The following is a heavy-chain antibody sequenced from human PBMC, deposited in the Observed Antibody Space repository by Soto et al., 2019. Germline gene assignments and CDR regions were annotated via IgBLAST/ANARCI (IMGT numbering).Heavy chain of an antibody. D-gene: IGHD3-3*01. CDR3: ARNGLLRFLGYAGAFDI. CDR2: INHSGST. CDR1: GGSFSVYY. V-gene: IGHV4-34*01. J-gene: IGHJ3*02. Sequence: SETLSLTCAVYGGSFSVYYWSWIRQPPGKGLEWIGEINHSGSTNYNPSLKSRVTISVDTSKNQFSLKLSSVTAADTAVYYCARNGLLRFLGYAGAFDIWGQGTMVTVSS.